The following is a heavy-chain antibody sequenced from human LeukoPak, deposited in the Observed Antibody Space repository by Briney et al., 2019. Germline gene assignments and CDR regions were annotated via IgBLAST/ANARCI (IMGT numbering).Heavy chain of an antibody. Sequence: GGSLRLSCAASGSTFGSYAMTWVRQAPGKGLEWVSTISGSGGSTFYADSVKGRFTISRDNSKNTLYLQMSSLRADDTAVYYCAISTGTTGSSSRWGQGTVVTVSS. CDR3: AISTGTTGSSSR. CDR1: GSTFGSYA. J-gene: IGHJ4*02. CDR2: ISGSGGST. D-gene: IGHD1-1*01. V-gene: IGHV3-23*01.